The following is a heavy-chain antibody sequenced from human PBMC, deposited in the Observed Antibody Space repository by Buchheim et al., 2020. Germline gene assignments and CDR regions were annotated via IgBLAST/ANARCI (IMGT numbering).Heavy chain of an antibody. CDR2: IYYSGST. V-gene: IGHV4-31*03. D-gene: IGHD1-14*01. CDR3: ARRQPGHRLKVYFDY. CDR1: GGPISRGGSY. Sequence: QVQLQESGPGLVKPSQTLSLPCPFSGGPISRGGSYWSWIRQPPGKGLEWIGYIYYSGSTYSNPSLKSRVPISVTPSKNQFSLKLSSVTAADTAVYYCARRQPGHRLKVYFDYWGQGTL. J-gene: IGHJ4*02.